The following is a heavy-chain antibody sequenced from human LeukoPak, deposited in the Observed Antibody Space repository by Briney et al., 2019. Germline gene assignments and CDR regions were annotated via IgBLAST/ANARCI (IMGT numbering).Heavy chain of an antibody. CDR3: ATNGDYNYYYYYYMDV. Sequence: GESLKIYCKGSGYSLTSYWIGWVREMPGKGLEWMGIIYPGDSDTRYSPSFQGQVTISADKSISTAYLQWSSLKASDTAMYYCATNGDYNYYYYYYMDVWGKGTTVTVSS. J-gene: IGHJ6*03. CDR1: GYSLTSYW. D-gene: IGHD4-17*01. V-gene: IGHV5-51*01. CDR2: IYPGDSDT.